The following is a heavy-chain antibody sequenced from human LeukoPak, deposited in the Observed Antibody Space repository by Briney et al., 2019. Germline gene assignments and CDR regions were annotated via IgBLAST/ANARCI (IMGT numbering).Heavy chain of an antibody. D-gene: IGHD3-10*01. CDR1: DASFSGYY. Sequence: SETLSLTCAIYDASFSGYYWSWIRQPPGKGLEWIGEIHPSGSPSYNPSLESRTIISVDASKNQFSLILNSVTAADTTLYFCSRGGDASKAGKYWGQGALVTVSS. V-gene: IGHV4-34*01. J-gene: IGHJ4*02. CDR3: SRGGDASKAGKY. CDR2: IHPSGSP.